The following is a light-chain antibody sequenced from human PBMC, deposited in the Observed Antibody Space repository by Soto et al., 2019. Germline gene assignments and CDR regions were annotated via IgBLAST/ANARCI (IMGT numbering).Light chain of an antibody. V-gene: IGKV1-5*03. CDR1: QSISTW. CDR2: KAS. CDR3: QQYNSYSL. J-gene: IGKJ3*01. Sequence: DIQMTQSPSTLSESVGDTVIITCRASQSISTWLAWYQQKPGKAPKLLIYKASSLESGVPSRFSGSGSGTEFTLTINSLQPDDIATYYCQQYNSYSLFGPGTKVEIK.